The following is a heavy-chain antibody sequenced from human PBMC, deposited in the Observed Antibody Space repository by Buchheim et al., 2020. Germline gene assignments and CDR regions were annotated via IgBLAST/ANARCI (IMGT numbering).Heavy chain of an antibody. D-gene: IGHD2-2*02. CDR1: GYTSTGYY. J-gene: IGHJ6*02. CDR2: INPNSGGT. V-gene: IGHV1-2*04. Sequence: QVQLVQSGAEVKKPGASVKVSCKASGYTSTGYYMHWVRQAPGQGLEWMGWINPNSGGTNYAQKFQGWVTMTRDTSISTAYMELSRLRSDDTAVYYCARLGGGYCSSTSCYRSDYYYGMDVWGQGTT. CDR3: ARLGGGYCSSTSCYRSDYYYGMDV.